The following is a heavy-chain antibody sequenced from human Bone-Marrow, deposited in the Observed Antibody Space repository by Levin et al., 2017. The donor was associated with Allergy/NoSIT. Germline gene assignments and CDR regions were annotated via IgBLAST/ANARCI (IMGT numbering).Heavy chain of an antibody. D-gene: IGHD6-19*01. J-gene: IGHJ4*02. Sequence: PGGSLRLSCAASGFTFSSYGMHWVRQAPGKGLEWVAVIWYDGSNKYYADSVKGRFTISRDNSKNTLYLQMNSLRAEDTAVYYCAREQSYSSGWYRLLDYWGQGTLVTVSS. CDR1: GFTFSSYG. CDR2: IWYDGSNK. CDR3: AREQSYSSGWYRLLDY. V-gene: IGHV3-33*01.